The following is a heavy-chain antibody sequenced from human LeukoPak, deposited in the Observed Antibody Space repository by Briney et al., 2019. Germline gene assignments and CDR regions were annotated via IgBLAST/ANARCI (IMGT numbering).Heavy chain of an antibody. D-gene: IGHD3-22*01. V-gene: IGHV4-59*08. CDR3: ARHPDYYDSSGYYPN. CDR2: IYYSGST. CDR1: GGSISSYY. Sequence: SETLSLTCTVSGGSISSYYWSWIRQPPGKGLEWIGYIYYSGSTNYNPSLKSRVTISVDTSKNQLSLKLSSVTAADTAVYYCARHPDYYDSSGYYPNWGQGTLVTVSS. J-gene: IGHJ4*02.